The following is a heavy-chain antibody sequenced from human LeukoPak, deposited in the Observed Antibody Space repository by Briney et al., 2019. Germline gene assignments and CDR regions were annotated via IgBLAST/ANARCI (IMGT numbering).Heavy chain of an antibody. CDR2: ISGSGGST. V-gene: IGHV3-23*01. D-gene: IGHD3-22*01. CDR1: GFTFSSYA. J-gene: IGHJ5*02. CDR3: ARDSSGYYYDNWFDP. Sequence: PGGSLRLSCAASGFTFSSYAMSWVRQAPGKGLEWVSAISGSGGSTYYADSVKGWFTISRDNSKNTLYLQMNSLRAEDTAVYYCARDSSGYYYDNWFDPWGQGTLVTVSS.